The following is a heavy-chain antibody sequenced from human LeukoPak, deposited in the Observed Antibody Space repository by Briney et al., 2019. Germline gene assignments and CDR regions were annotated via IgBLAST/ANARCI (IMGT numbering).Heavy chain of an antibody. CDR1: GYTFTGYY. CDR3: ARVDSSGYYDY. Sequence: ASVKVSFKASGYTFTGYYMHWVRQAPGQGLEWMGWINPNSGGTNYAQKFQGRVTMTRDTSISTAYMELSRLRSDDTAVYYCARVDSSGYYDYWSQGTLVTVSS. V-gene: IGHV1-2*02. J-gene: IGHJ4*02. CDR2: INPNSGGT. D-gene: IGHD3-22*01.